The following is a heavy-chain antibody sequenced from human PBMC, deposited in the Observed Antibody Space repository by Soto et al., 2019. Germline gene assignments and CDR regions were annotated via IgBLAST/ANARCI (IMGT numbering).Heavy chain of an antibody. Sequence: SQTLSLTCAISGESVSSNSAAWNWIRQSPSRGLEWLGRTYYRSKWYNDYAVSVKCRITINPDTSKNQFSLQLNSVTPEDTALYYCARVRPAKRRPRYDYILGNLMENAFDIWGQGTMVTVSS. D-gene: IGHD3-16*01. V-gene: IGHV6-1*01. J-gene: IGHJ3*02. CDR2: TYYRSKWYN. CDR1: GESVSSNSAA. CDR3: ARVRPAKRRPRYDYILGNLMENAFDI.